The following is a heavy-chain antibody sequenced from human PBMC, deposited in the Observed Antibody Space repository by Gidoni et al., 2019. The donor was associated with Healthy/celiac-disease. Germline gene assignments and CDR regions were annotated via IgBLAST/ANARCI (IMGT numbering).Heavy chain of an antibody. D-gene: IGHD3-22*01. CDR1: GGTFSSHA. CDR2: IIPILGIA. Sequence: QVQLVQSGAEVKKPGSSVKVSCKASGGTFSSHASSWVRQAPGQGLEWMGRIIPILGIANYAQKFQGRVTITADKSTSTAYMELSSLRSEDTAVYYCAREGSPYYPLLFDYWGQGTLVTVSS. J-gene: IGHJ4*02. V-gene: IGHV1-69*04. CDR3: AREGSPYYPLLFDY.